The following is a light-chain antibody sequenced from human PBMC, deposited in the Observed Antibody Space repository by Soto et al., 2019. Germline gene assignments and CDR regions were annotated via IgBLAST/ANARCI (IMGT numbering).Light chain of an antibody. Sequence: QSALTQPASVSGSPGQSITISCTGTSSDVGGYNYVSWYQQHPGKAPKLMIYEVSNRPSGVSNRFSGSKSGNTASLTISGLQAEDADDYYCSSYTSSSTLLVFGGGTKLTVL. J-gene: IGLJ2*01. CDR1: SSDVGGYNY. CDR2: EVS. V-gene: IGLV2-14*01. CDR3: SSYTSSSTLLV.